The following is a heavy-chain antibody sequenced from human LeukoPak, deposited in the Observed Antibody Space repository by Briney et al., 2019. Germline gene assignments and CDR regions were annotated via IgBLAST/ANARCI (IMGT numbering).Heavy chain of an antibody. D-gene: IGHD3-22*01. J-gene: IGHJ4*02. Sequence: GGSLRLSCAASGFTFSTYAMSWVRQAPGKGLEWVSAMSGSGGHMYYTDSVKGRFTISRDNSKNTLYLQMNSLRAEDTAVYYCAKVVDYYDSLDYFDYWGQGTLVTVSS. CDR2: MSGSGGHM. CDR1: GFTFSTYA. CDR3: AKVVDYYDSLDYFDY. V-gene: IGHV3-23*01.